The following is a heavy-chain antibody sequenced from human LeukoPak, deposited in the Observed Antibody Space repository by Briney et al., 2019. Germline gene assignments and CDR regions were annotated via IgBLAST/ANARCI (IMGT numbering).Heavy chain of an antibody. D-gene: IGHD3-10*01. CDR2: ISWNSGSI. Sequence: PGGSLRLSCAASGFTFDDYAMHWVRQAPGKGLEWVSGISWNSGSIGYADSVKGRFTISRDNAKNSLYLQMNSLRAEDTALYYCAKGYGSGTPYFDYWGQGTLVTVSS. CDR1: GFTFDDYA. V-gene: IGHV3-9*01. J-gene: IGHJ4*02. CDR3: AKGYGSGTPYFDY.